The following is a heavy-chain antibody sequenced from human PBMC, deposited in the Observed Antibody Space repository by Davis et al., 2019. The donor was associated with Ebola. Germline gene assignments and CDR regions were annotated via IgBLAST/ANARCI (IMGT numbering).Heavy chain of an antibody. D-gene: IGHD6-13*01. Sequence: PGGSLRLSCAASGFTFSSYGMHWVRQAPGKGLEWVAVIWYDGSNKYYADSVKGRFTISRDNSKNTLYLQMNSLRAEDTAVYYCARDGSSSSWYYYYYGMDVWGQGTTVTVSS. CDR3: ARDGSSSSWYYYYYGMDV. V-gene: IGHV3-33*01. CDR2: IWYDGSNK. CDR1: GFTFSSYG. J-gene: IGHJ6*02.